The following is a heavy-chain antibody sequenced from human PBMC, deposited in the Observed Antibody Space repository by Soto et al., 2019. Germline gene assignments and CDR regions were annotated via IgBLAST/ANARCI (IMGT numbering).Heavy chain of an antibody. J-gene: IGHJ4*02. Sequence: ASVKVSCKASGYTFTGYYMHCVRQAPGQGLEWMGWINPNSGGTNYAQKFQGWVTMTRDTSISTAYMELSRLRSDDTAVYYCVRSHTYSSSWVPPIFDYWGQGTLVTVSS. CDR1: GYTFTGYY. CDR2: INPNSGGT. CDR3: VRSHTYSSSWVPPIFDY. D-gene: IGHD6-13*01. V-gene: IGHV1-2*04.